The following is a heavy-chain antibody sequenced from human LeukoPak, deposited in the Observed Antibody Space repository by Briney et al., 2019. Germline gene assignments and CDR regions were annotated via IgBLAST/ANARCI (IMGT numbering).Heavy chain of an antibody. D-gene: IGHD2-21*02. J-gene: IGHJ4*02. CDR3: ASLPDYYFDY. CDR2: IKQDGSEK. V-gene: IGHV3-7*01. Sequence: GGSLRLSCAASGFTFSSYWMSWVRQAPGKGLEGVANIKQDGSEKYYVDSVKGRFTISRDNAKNSLYLQMNSLRAEDTALYYCASLPDYYFDYWGQGTLVTVSS. CDR1: GFTFSSYW.